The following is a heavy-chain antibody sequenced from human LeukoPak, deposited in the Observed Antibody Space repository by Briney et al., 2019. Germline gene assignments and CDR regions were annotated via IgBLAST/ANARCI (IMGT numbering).Heavy chain of an antibody. V-gene: IGHV4-59*01. CDR1: GGSISSYY. CDR3: ARSALDYYDSSGRWFDP. D-gene: IGHD3-22*01. CDR2: IYYSGST. Sequence: SETLSLTCTVSGGSISSYYWSWIRQPPGRGLEWIGYIYYSGSTNYNPSLKSRVTISVDTSKNQFSLKLRSVTAADTAVYYCARSALDYYDSSGRWFDPWGQGTLVTVSS. J-gene: IGHJ5*02.